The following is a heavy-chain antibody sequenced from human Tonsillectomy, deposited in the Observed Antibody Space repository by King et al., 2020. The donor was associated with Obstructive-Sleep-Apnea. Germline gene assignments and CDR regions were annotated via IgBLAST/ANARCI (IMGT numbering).Heavy chain of an antibody. J-gene: IGHJ4*02. Sequence: QLQESGPGLVKPSETLSLTCTISGSSVSGYFWNWIRQTPGKGLEWIGYIFYTGNTDYNPSLKSRVTLSLDSSKNQFSLNLTSLTAADTAVYFCSRGLQRKFDSWGRGTLVTVPS. CDR2: IFYTGNT. D-gene: IGHD4-11*01. CDR3: SRGLQRKFDS. V-gene: IGHV4-59*02. CDR1: GSSVSGYF.